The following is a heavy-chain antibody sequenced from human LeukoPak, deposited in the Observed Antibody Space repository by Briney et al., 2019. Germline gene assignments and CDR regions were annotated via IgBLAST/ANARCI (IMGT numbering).Heavy chain of an antibody. D-gene: IGHD6-25*01. CDR1: GFTFSTYW. CDR2: ITSDGSSR. Sequence: GGSLRLSCAASGFTFSTYWMHWVRQGPGKGLEWVSRITSDGSSRSHADSVKDRFIISRDNAKNTLYLQMNSLRVDDTAVHYCARGGSAVLESWGQGSQVAVSS. CDR3: ARGGSAVLES. J-gene: IGHJ5*02. V-gene: IGHV3-74*01.